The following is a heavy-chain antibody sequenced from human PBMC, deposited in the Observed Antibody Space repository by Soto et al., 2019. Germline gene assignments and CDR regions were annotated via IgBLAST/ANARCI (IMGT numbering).Heavy chain of an antibody. J-gene: IGHJ6*02. CDR3: AKDLRNFYYYGMDV. CDR2: MSHDGINA. Sequence: VQLVESGGGVVQPGRSLRLSCVASGFTFSAYGMHWVRQAPGKGLEWVAVMSHDGINAYYADSVKGRCTISRDNSKNTLNLEMNSLRADDTAVYYCAKDLRNFYYYGMDVWGRGTTVTVSS. CDR1: GFTFSAYG. D-gene: IGHD4-17*01. V-gene: IGHV3-30*18.